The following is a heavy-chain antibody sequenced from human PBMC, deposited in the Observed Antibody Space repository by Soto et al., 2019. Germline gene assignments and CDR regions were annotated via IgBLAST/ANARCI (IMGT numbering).Heavy chain of an antibody. CDR1: GFPFRNAW. J-gene: IGHJ4*02. CDR3: TTDRPMVRGVIPFDY. CDR2: IKSKTDGGTT. Sequence: GGXLRISCAASGFPFRNAWMSWVRQAPVQGLEWVGRIKSKTDGGTTDYAAPVKGRFTISRDDSKNTLYLQMNSLKTEDTAVYYCTTDRPMVRGVIPFDYWGQGTLVTVSS. V-gene: IGHV3-15*01. D-gene: IGHD3-10*01.